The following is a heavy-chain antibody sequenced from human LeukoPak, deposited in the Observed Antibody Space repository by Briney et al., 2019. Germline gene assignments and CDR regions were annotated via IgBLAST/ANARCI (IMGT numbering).Heavy chain of an antibody. CDR3: GRFGYVAAVDS. CDR2: IEPAGSAT. V-gene: IGHV3-7*01. Sequence: PGGSLRLSCTAAGFTFSCYWMTWVRQAPGKGLEWVANIEPAGSATYYVDSVKGRFTISRDNAKNLLYLQMNSLRAEDSAVYHCGRFGYVAAVDSWGQGALVTVSS. D-gene: IGHD2-15*01. CDR1: GFTFSCYW. J-gene: IGHJ4*02.